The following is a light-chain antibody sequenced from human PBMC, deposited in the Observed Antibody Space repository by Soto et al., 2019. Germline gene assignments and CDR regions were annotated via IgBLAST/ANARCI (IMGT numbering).Light chain of an antibody. V-gene: IGKV1-33*01. Sequence: DIQITHSPSSLSASVVDRVTITFQASQDISNYLNWYQQKPGKAPKLLIYDASNLETGVPSRFSGSGSGKDFTFTISSLQPEDIATYYCKQYDNLPNFGQGTRLEIK. J-gene: IGKJ5*01. CDR2: DAS. CDR1: QDISNY. CDR3: KQYDNLPN.